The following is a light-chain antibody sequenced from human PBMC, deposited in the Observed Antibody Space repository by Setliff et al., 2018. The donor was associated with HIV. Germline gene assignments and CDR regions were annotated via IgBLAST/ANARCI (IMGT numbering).Light chain of an antibody. J-gene: IGLJ3*02. CDR1: SSNIGAGYD. Sequence: QPALTQPPSVSGAPGQRVTISCTGSSSNIGAGYDVHWYQQLPGTAPKLLIYGNSNRPSGVPDRFSGSKSGTSASLAITGLQAEDEADYYCQSYDSSLVVFGGGTKVTVL. CDR3: QSYDSSLVV. V-gene: IGLV1-40*01. CDR2: GNS.